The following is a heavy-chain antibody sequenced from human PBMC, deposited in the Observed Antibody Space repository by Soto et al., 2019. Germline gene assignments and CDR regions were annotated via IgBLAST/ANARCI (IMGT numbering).Heavy chain of an antibody. D-gene: IGHD5-12*01. Sequence: ASVKVSCKASGGTFSSYAISWVRQAPGQGLEWMGGIIPIFGTANYAQKFQGRVTITADESTSTAYMELSSLRSEDTAVYYCARERAEGIVATYWRPYYFDYWGQGTLVTVSS. CDR3: ARERAEGIVATYWRPYYFDY. CDR2: IIPIFGTA. CDR1: GGTFSSYA. J-gene: IGHJ4*02. V-gene: IGHV1-69*13.